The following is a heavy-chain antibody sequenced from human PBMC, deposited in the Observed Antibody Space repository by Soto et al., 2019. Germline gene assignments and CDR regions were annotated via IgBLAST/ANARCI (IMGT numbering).Heavy chain of an antibody. J-gene: IGHJ4*02. CDR2: ISYDGSNK. D-gene: IGHD6-19*01. Sequence: GGSLRLSCAASGFTFSSYGMHWVRQAPGKGLEWVAVISYDGSNKYYADSVKGRFTISRDNSKNTLYLQMNSLRAEDTAVYYCAKSRETGSGWYDGDYWGQGTLVTVSS. CDR3: AKSRETGSGWYDGDY. V-gene: IGHV3-30*18. CDR1: GFTFSSYG.